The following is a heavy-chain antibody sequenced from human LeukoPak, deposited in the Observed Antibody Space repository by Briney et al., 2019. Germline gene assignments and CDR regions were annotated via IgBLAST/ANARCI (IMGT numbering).Heavy chain of an antibody. CDR1: GFTFSSYA. V-gene: IGHV3-30*04. J-gene: IGHJ4*02. Sequence: GGSLRLSCAASGFTFSSYAMHWVRQAPGKGLERVAVISYDGSNKYYADSVKGRFTISRDNSKNTLYLQMNSLRAEDTAVYYCASADSSGYLVDYWGQGTLVTVSS. CDR3: ASADSSGYLVDY. CDR2: ISYDGSNK. D-gene: IGHD3-22*01.